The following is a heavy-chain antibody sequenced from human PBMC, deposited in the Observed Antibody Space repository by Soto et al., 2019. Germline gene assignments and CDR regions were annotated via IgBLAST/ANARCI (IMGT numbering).Heavy chain of an antibody. D-gene: IGHD3-16*02. J-gene: IGHJ4*02. CDR2: IKEDGNVK. V-gene: IGHV3-7*01. Sequence: EVQLVESGGGLVQPGGSLRVSCAASGFTFSRFWLSWVRQAPGKGLEWVANIKEDGNVKYYVDSVRGRFTISRDNAKNSLYQPMDSLRAEDTAVYYCARGYYDYLWGRYRFEYWGQGTLVTVSS. CDR3: ARGYYDYLWGRYRFEY. CDR1: GFTFSRFW.